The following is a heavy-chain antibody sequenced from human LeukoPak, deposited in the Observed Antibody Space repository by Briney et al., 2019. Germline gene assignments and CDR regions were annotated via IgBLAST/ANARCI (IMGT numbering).Heavy chain of an antibody. Sequence: PGGSLRLSCAVSGFTVSSNYMSWVRQAPGKGLEWVSVIYSGGSTYYADSVKGRFTISRDNSKNTLYLQMNSLRAEDTAVYYCARGRTSGSATPAPTFDYWGQGTLVTVSS. CDR1: GFTVSSNY. CDR3: ARGRTSGSATPAPTFDY. J-gene: IGHJ4*02. V-gene: IGHV3-53*01. D-gene: IGHD1-26*01. CDR2: IYSGGST.